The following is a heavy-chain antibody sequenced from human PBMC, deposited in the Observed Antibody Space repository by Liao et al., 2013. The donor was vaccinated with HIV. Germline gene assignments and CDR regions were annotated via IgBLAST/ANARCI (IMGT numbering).Heavy chain of an antibody. Sequence: QVQLQESGPGLVKPSQTLSLTCTVSGDSISSGSYYWTWIRQPVGKGLEWIGRIYTSGSTNYNPSLKSRVTMSIDTSNNQFSLTLSSMTAADTAVYYCARGVNWGGYYFDYWGQGTLVTVSS. D-gene: IGHD7-27*01. CDR1: GDSISSGSYY. J-gene: IGHJ4*02. V-gene: IGHV4-61*02. CDR3: ARGVNWGGYYFDY. CDR2: IYTSGST.